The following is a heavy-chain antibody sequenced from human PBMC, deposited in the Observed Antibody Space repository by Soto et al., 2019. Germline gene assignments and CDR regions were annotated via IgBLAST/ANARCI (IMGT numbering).Heavy chain of an antibody. CDR3: TRSITGYAFDI. J-gene: IGHJ3*02. V-gene: IGHV4-59*01. Sequence: SETLSLTCTVSGGSINSYYWTWIRQPPGKGLEWVGYVYYTGSTSYNPSLRGRATISLDRSKNQFSLKLTSVTSADTAVYYCTRSITGYAFDIWGQGTMVTVSS. CDR1: GGSINSYY. CDR2: VYYTGST. D-gene: IGHD2-8*02.